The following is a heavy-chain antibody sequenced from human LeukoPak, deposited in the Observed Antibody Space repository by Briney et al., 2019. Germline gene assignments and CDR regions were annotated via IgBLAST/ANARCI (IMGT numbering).Heavy chain of an antibody. V-gene: IGHV4-59*12. CDR2: IYYSGST. Sequence: SETLSLTCTVSGGSISSYYWSWIRQPPGKGLEWIGYIYYSGSTNYNPSLKSRVTISVDTSKNQFSLKLGSVTAADTAVYYCARILYSYGPYPFDPWGQGTLVTVSS. J-gene: IGHJ5*02. CDR1: GGSISSYY. CDR3: ARILYSYGPYPFDP. D-gene: IGHD5-18*01.